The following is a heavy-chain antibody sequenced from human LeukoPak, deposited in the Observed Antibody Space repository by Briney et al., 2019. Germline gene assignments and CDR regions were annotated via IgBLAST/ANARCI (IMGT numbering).Heavy chain of an antibody. CDR1: GGSIRSSIYY. J-gene: IGHJ4*02. CDR2: ISKSAST. CDR3: ARHTNRITMWYSS. V-gene: IGHV4-39*01. D-gene: IGHD1-14*01. Sequence: SETLPLTCTDSGGSIRSSIYYWRWTRQPPGKGLEWIGSISKSASTYYNPSLKSRLTISVDMSKNQFSLRLNSVTAADTAVYDCARHTNRITMWYSSRGQGTPVTVSS.